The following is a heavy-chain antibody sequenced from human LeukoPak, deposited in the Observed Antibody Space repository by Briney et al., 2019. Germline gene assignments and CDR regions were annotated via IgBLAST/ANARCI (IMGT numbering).Heavy chain of an antibody. CDR2: IITIFGTA. J-gene: IGHJ6*03. V-gene: IGHV1-69*05. CDR1: GGTFSSYA. D-gene: IGHD5-12*01. CDR3: AIGVATISYYYYMDV. Sequence: SVKVSCKASGGTFSSYALSWVRQAPGQGLEWMGRIITIFGTAKYAQKFQGRVTINTDESTSTAYMELSSLRSEDTAVYYCAIGVATISYYYYMDVWGKGTTVTVSS.